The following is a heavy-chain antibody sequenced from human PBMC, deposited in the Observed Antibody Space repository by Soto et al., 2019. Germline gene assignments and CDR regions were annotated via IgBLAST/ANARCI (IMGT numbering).Heavy chain of an antibody. Sequence: EVKLVESGGGLVQPGGSLRLSCAASGFTFDDYAMHWVRQAPGKGLGWVSGISWSNDKIGYADSVKGRFIISRDNAKTFLDLQMNSLRPEDTALYYCARRGDDYADYGVDVWGQGTTVTVSS. D-gene: IGHD4-17*01. J-gene: IGHJ6*02. CDR3: ARRGDDYADYGVDV. CDR2: ISWSNDKI. V-gene: IGHV3-9*01. CDR1: GFTFDDYA.